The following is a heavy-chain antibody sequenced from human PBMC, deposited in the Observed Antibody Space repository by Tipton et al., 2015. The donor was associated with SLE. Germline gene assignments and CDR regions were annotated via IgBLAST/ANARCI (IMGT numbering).Heavy chain of an antibody. V-gene: IGHV3-53*01. CDR3: ARGDYGDYVGAFDI. Sequence: SLRLSCAASGLTVSSNYMSWVRQAPGKGLEWVSVIYSGGSTYYADSVKGRFTISRDNSKNTLYLQMNSLRAEDTAVYYCARGDYGDYVGAFDIWGQGTMVTVSS. CDR1: GLTVSSNY. D-gene: IGHD4-17*01. CDR2: IYSGGST. J-gene: IGHJ3*02.